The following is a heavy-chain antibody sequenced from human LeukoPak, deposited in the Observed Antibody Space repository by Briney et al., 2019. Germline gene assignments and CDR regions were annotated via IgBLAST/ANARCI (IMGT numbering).Heavy chain of an antibody. CDR1: GFTFSSYG. Sequence: GGSLRLSCAASGFTFSSYGMHWVRQAPGKGLEWVAVISYDGSNKYYADSVKGRFTISRDNSKNTLYLQMNSLRAEDTAVYYCAKANDYGDYSWHFDYWGQGTLVTVSS. CDR2: ISYDGSNK. CDR3: AKANDYGDYSWHFDY. J-gene: IGHJ4*02. D-gene: IGHD4-17*01. V-gene: IGHV3-30*18.